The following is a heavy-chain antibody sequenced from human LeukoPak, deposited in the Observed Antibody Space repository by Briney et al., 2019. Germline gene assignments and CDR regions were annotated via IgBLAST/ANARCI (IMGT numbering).Heavy chain of an antibody. CDR1: GGSISRSRDY. CDR3: ARASCVGECFVLHIFFDS. D-gene: IGHD2-21*01. V-gene: IGHV4-39*02. CDR2: IYYSGST. Sequence: SETLSLTCTVSGGSISRSRDYWGWIRQPPGRGLEWIGSIYYSGSTYYNPSLKSRVTISLDTSKNHFSLNLRSMQASDTAVYYCARASCVGECFVLHIFFDSWGQGTLVTVSS. J-gene: IGHJ4*02.